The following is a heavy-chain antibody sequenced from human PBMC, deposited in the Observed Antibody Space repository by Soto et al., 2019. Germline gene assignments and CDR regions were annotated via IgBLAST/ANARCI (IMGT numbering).Heavy chain of an antibody. CDR3: APQIAAPGKPFDY. CDR1: GFTVSSNY. V-gene: IGHV3-66*01. CDR2: IYSGGST. Sequence: DVQLVESGGGLVQPGGSLRLSCAASGFTVSSNYMSWVRQAPGKGLEWVSVIYSGGSTYYADSVKGRFTISRDNSKNTLYLQMNSLRAEDTAMYYCAPQIAAPGKPFDYWGQGTLVTVSS. J-gene: IGHJ4*02. D-gene: IGHD6-13*01.